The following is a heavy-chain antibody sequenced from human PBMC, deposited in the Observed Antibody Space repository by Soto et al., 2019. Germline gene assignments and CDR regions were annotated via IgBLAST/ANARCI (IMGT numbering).Heavy chain of an antibody. D-gene: IGHD3-9*01. CDR1: GYTFTGYY. CDR3: ARVGWYYDILTGYYGGDY. Sequence: VQLVQSGAEVKKPGASVKVSCKASGYTFTGYYMHWVRQAPGQGLEWMGWINPNSGGTNYAQKFQGRVTMTRDTSISTTYMELSRLRSDDTAVYYCARVGWYYDILTGYYGGDYWGQGTLVTVSS. CDR2: INPNSGGT. J-gene: IGHJ4*02. V-gene: IGHV1-2*02.